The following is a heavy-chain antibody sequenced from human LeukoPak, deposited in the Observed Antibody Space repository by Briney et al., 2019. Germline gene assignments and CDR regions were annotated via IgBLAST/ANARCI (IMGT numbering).Heavy chain of an antibody. J-gene: IGHJ4*02. CDR1: GYTFTSYG. CDR3: ARADCTNGVCFVFDY. Sequence: ASVKVSCKASGYTFTSYGISWVRQAPGQGLEWMGWISAYNGNTNYAQKLQGRVTMTTDTSTSTAYMELRSLRSDDTAVYYCARADCTNGVCFVFDYWGQGTLVTVSS. V-gene: IGHV1-18*01. D-gene: IGHD2-8*01. CDR2: ISAYNGNT.